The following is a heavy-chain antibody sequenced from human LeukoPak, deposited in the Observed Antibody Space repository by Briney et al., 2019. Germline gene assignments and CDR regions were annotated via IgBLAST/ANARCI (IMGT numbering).Heavy chain of an antibody. CDR1: GGSISSYY. CDR2: IYYSGST. V-gene: IGHV4-59*01. J-gene: IGHJ6*02. Sequence: PSETLSLTCAVSGGSISSYYWTWIRQPPGKGLEWIGYIYYSGSTNYNPSLKSRVTISVDTSKKQFSLKLSSVTAADTAVYYCARDPGFWSGYYTYYYYGMDVWGQGTTVTVSS. CDR3: ARDPGFWSGYYTYYYYGMDV. D-gene: IGHD3-3*01.